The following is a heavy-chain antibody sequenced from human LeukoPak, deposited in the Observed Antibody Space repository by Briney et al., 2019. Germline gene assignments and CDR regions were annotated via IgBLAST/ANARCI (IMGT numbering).Heavy chain of an antibody. CDR3: ARGVVPAAHTGNWFDP. J-gene: IGHJ5*02. CDR2: IIPIFGTA. Sequence: ASVKVSCKASGGTFSNYAISWVRQAPGQGLEWMGGIIPIFGTANYAQKFQGRVTITADESTSTAYMELSSLRSEDTAVYYCARGVVPAAHTGNWFDPWGQGTLVTVSS. D-gene: IGHD2-2*01. V-gene: IGHV1-69*13. CDR1: GGTFSNYA.